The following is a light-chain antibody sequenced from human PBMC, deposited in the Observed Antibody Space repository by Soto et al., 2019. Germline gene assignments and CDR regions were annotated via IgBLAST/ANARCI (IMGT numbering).Light chain of an antibody. V-gene: IGLV2-14*01. CDR2: DVS. Sequence: QSALTQPASVSGSPGQLITISCTGTSSDVGGYNYVSWYQQHPGKAPKLMIYDVSNRPSGFSNRFSVSKSGNTASLTISGLQAEDEADYYCSSYTSSSTVVFGGGTKVTVL. CDR1: SSDVGGYNY. J-gene: IGLJ2*01. CDR3: SSYTSSSTVV.